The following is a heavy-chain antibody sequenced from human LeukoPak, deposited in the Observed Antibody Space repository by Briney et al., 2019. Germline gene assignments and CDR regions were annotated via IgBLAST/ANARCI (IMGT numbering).Heavy chain of an antibody. Sequence: ASVKVSCKASGYTFTSYGISWVRQAPGQGLEWMGWISAYNGNTNYAQKLQGRVTMTTDTSTSTAYMELRSLRSDDTAVYYCARDPEYSSSRRPPNNNWFGPWGQGTLVTVSS. CDR3: ARDPEYSSSRRPPNNNWFGP. J-gene: IGHJ5*02. V-gene: IGHV1-18*01. CDR1: GYTFTSYG. CDR2: ISAYNGNT. D-gene: IGHD6-6*01.